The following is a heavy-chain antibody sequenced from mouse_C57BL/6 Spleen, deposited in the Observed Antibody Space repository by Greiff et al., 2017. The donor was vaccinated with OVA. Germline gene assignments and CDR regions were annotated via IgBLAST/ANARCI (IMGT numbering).Heavy chain of an antibody. J-gene: IGHJ4*01. Sequence: VQLQQSGPGLVAPSQSLSITCTVSGFSLTSYGVDWVRQPPGKGLEWLGVIWGGGSTNYNSALMSRLSISKDNSKSQVFLKINGLQTDDAARYYCAEHGGYPHYAMDYWGQGTSVTVSS. CDR2: IWGGGST. CDR1: GFSLTSYG. V-gene: IGHV2-9*01. CDR3: AEHGGYPHYAMDY. D-gene: IGHD2-2*01.